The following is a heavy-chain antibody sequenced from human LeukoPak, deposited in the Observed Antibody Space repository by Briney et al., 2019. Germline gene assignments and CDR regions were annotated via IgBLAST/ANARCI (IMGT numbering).Heavy chain of an antibody. D-gene: IGHD1-1*01. CDR2: IRSNGDTT. Sequence: GGSLRLSCTASGFTFSSLAMTWVRQAPGKGLEWVSTIRSNGDTTYNADSVKGCFTISRDNSKNTLYLELNSLRVEDTATFYCAKGQELDDGVFDSWGQGTMVTVSS. V-gene: IGHV3-23*01. J-gene: IGHJ4*02. CDR3: AKGQELDDGVFDS. CDR1: GFTFSSLA.